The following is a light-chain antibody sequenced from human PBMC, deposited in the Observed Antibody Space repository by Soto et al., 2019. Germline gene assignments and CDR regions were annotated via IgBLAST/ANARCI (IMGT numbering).Light chain of an antibody. CDR3: LLNTGDAWV. J-gene: IGLJ3*02. CDR1: TGAVTSGSH. Sequence: QTVVTQEPSLTVSPGGTVTVTCASSTGAVTSGSHSNWFQQKPGQTPRPLIYDTSNKHSWTPARFSGSLLGGKAALTLSAVQPEDEADYYCLLNTGDAWVFGGGTKLTVL. V-gene: IGLV7-43*01. CDR2: DTS.